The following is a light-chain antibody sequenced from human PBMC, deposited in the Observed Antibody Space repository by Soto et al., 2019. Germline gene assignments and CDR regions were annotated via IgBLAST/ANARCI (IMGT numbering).Light chain of an antibody. J-gene: IGKJ2*01. CDR1: QAIGNE. Sequence: AIQMTQSPSSLSASVGDRVTITCRASQAIGNELGWYQQKPGKAPKLLIFAASTLQSEVPSRFSGSGSGTDFTLTISSLHPEDFATYYCLPDYNYPYTFGHGTKLEIK. CDR3: LPDYNYPYT. V-gene: IGKV1-6*01. CDR2: AAS.